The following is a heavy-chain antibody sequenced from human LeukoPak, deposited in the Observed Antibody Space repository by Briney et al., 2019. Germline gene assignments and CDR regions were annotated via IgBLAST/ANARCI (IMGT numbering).Heavy chain of an antibody. Sequence: SETLSLTWAVYGGSFSGYYWSWIRQPPGKGLEWIGEINHSGSTNYNPSLKSRVTISVDTSKNQFSLKLSSVTAADTAVYYCARGARQRLAEYFQHWGQGTLVTVSS. V-gene: IGHV4-34*01. CDR1: GGSFSGYY. J-gene: IGHJ1*01. D-gene: IGHD6-25*01. CDR2: INHSGST. CDR3: ARGARQRLAEYFQH.